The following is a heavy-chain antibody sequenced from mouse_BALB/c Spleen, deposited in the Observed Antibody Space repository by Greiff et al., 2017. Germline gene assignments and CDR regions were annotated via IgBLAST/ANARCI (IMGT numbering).Heavy chain of an antibody. CDR1: GYTFTSYW. CDR2: INPSNGRT. CDR3: ASPYGNYGGFDY. D-gene: IGHD2-1*01. J-gene: IGHJ2*01. V-gene: IGHV1S81*02. Sequence: QVQLKQPGAELVKPGASVKLSCKASGYTFTSYWMHWVKQRPGQGLEWIGEINPSNGRTNYNEKFKSKATLTVDKSSSTAYMQLSSLTSEDSAVYYCASPYGNYGGFDYWGQGTTLTVSS.